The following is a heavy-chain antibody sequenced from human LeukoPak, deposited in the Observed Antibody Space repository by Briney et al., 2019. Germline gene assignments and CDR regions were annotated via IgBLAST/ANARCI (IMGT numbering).Heavy chain of an antibody. V-gene: IGHV4-39*07. J-gene: IGHJ4*02. D-gene: IGHD4-11*01. CDR1: DDSITSSSYY. CDR3: ASTMTTNIVY. Sequence: SETLSLTCTVSDDSITSSSYYWAWIRQSPGKGLEFIGTIYYSGSTDYNPSLKSRVTISIDTSTNRFSLSLSSVTAADTAVYYCASTMTTNIVYWGQGTLVTVSS. CDR2: IYYSGST.